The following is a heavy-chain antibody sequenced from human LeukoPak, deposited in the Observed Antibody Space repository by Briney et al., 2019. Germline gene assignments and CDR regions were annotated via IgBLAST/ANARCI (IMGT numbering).Heavy chain of an antibody. V-gene: IGHV4-61*02. J-gene: IGHJ6*03. CDR2: IHTSGST. D-gene: IGHD4-17*01. CDR3: ARDRGLNGDDYYYYMDV. CDR1: GGSISSGSYY. Sequence: SETLSLTCTVSGGSISSGSYYWSWIRQPAGKGLEWIGRIHTSGSTNYNPSLKSRVTISVDTSKNQFSLKLSSVTAADTAVYYCARDRGLNGDDYYYYMDVWGKGTTVTVSS.